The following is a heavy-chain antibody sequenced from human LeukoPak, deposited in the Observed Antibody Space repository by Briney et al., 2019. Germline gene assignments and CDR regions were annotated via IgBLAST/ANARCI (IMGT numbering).Heavy chain of an antibody. CDR1: GGSISSYY. CDR2: IYYSGST. V-gene: IGHV4-59*08. Sequence: SETLSLTCTVSGGSISSYYWSWIWQPPGKGLEWFGYIYYSGSTNYNPSLKSRVTISVDTSKNQFSLKLSSVTAADTAVYYCARSTYSSGWYDYWGQGTLVTVSS. J-gene: IGHJ4*02. D-gene: IGHD6-19*01. CDR3: ARSTYSSGWYDY.